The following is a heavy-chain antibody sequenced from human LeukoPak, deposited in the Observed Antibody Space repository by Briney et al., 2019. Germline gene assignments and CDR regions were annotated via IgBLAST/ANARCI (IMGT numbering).Heavy chain of an antibody. CDR3: TTDLGTYYHGSQRLIPIDY. CDR2: IKSKTDGETT. V-gene: IGHV3-15*01. J-gene: IGHJ4*02. Sequence: GGSLRLSCVDSGFTFTNAWMSWVRQAPGKGLEWIGRIKSKTDGETTNYAEPVRGRSTISRDDSKSAVYLQMNSLKIEDTAVYYCTTDLGTYYHGSQRLIPIDYWGQGTLVTVSS. D-gene: IGHD3-10*01. CDR1: GFTFTNAW.